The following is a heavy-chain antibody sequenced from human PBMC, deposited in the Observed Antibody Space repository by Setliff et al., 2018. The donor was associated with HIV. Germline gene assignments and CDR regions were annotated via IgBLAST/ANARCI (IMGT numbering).Heavy chain of an antibody. Sequence: ASVKVSCKASGYIFTDYYIHWVRQAPAQGLEWMGWINPNSGATNYAQKFQGRVTMTRATSITTAYMELNRLRSDDTAVYYCARGGTYYYTSGNYMGLTNNYFDPWGQGTLVTVSS. V-gene: IGHV1-2*02. CDR3: ARGGTYYYTSGNYMGLTNNYFDP. CDR1: GYIFTDYY. CDR2: INPNSGAT. D-gene: IGHD3-10*01. J-gene: IGHJ5*02.